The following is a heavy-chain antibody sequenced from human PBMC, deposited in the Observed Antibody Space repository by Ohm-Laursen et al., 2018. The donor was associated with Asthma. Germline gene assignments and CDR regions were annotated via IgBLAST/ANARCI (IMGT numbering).Heavy chain of an antibody. V-gene: IGHV3-23*01. CDR2: ISVGGST. D-gene: IGHD1-20*01. J-gene: IGHJ4*02. CDR1: GYTFSRYS. CDR3: AKRYLLTGGGHFDY. Sequence: SLRLSCAASGYTFSRYSIHWVRQIPGKGLEWVSSISVGGSTHYADSVKGRFTNSRDNSQNTVYLQMNSLRAEDTAVYYCAKRYLLTGGGHFDYWGQGTLVTVSS.